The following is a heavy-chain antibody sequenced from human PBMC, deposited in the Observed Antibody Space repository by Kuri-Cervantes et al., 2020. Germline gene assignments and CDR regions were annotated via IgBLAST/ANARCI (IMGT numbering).Heavy chain of an antibody. CDR1: GGSISGYY. Sequence: SETLSLTCAVYGGSISGYYWTWIRQPPGKGLEWIGDIYHRGSTNYNPSLKSRVTISVDKSKNQFSLKLSSVTAADTAVYYCARDSSGYYYFDFWGQGTLVTVSS. D-gene: IGHD3-22*01. V-gene: IGHV4-34*01. CDR2: IYHRGST. J-gene: IGHJ4*02. CDR3: ARDSSGYYYFDF.